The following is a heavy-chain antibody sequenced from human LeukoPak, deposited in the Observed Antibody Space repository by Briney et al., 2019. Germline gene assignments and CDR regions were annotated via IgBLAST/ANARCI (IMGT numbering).Heavy chain of an antibody. CDR1: GYTFTSYG. CDR3: VRDPSNSSGRYAYFDY. Sequence: ASVTVSFTASGYTFTSYGISWVRQAPGQGLEWMGWISAYNGNTNFAQEFQGRLTILTDTSTTTVYMELRNLRSDDTAVYYCVRDPSNSSGRYAYFDYWGQGALVTVSS. J-gene: IGHJ4*02. CDR2: ISAYNGNT. V-gene: IGHV1-18*01. D-gene: IGHD3-22*01.